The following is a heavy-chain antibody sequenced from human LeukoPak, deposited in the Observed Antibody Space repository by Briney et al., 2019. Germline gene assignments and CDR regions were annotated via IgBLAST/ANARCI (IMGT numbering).Heavy chain of an antibody. CDR2: IMPLFGTA. CDR1: GGTFNNSA. J-gene: IGHJ5*02. CDR3: ARDVHGDYGSGWFDP. V-gene: IGHV1-69*05. D-gene: IGHD4-17*01. Sequence: SVKVSCKTSGGTFNNSAISWVRQAPGQGLEWLGGIMPLFGTAGYAQKFQGRVTITKDESTRAVYLELTSLTSDDTAVYYCARDVHGDYGSGWFDPWGQGTLVPVSS.